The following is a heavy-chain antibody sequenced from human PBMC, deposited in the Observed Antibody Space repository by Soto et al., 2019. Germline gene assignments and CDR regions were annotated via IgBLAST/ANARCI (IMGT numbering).Heavy chain of an antibody. CDR3: AEARGDLEGVRAFDI. J-gene: IGHJ3*02. CDR2: INHSGST. CDR1: GGSFSGYY. D-gene: IGHD3-3*01. V-gene: IGHV4-34*01. Sequence: SETLSLTCAVYGGSFSGYYWSWIRQPPGKGLEWIGEINHSGSTNYNPSLKSRVTISVDTSKNQFSLKLSSVTAADTAVYYCAEARGDLEGVRAFDIWGQGTMVTVSS.